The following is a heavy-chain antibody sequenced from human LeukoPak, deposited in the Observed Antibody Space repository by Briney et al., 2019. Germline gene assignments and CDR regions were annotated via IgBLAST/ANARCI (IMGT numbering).Heavy chain of an antibody. CDR2: IKQDGSEK. Sequence: GGSLRLSCAASGFTFSSYWMSWVRQAPGKGLEWVANIKQDGSEKYYVDSVKGRFTISRDNAKNSLYLQMNSLRAEDTAVYYCARDQVVAYDAVTYYYGSGSYSDAFDIWGQGTMVTVSS. D-gene: IGHD3-10*01. J-gene: IGHJ3*02. CDR3: ARDQVVAYDAVTYYYGSGSYSDAFDI. V-gene: IGHV3-7*01. CDR1: GFTFSSYW.